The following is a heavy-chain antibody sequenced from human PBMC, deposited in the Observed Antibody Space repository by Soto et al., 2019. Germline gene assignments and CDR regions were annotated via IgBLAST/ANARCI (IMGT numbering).Heavy chain of an antibody. Sequence: GGSLRLSCAASGFTFSDYYMSWIRQAPGKGLEWVSYISSSGSTIYYADSVKGRFTISRDNAKNSLYLQMNNMRAEDTAVYYCARGLVVPAAIEVGAFDIWGQGTMVTVSS. CDR2: ISSSGSTI. CDR1: GFTFSDYY. CDR3: ARGLVVPAAIEVGAFDI. V-gene: IGHV3-11*01. J-gene: IGHJ3*02. D-gene: IGHD2-2*02.